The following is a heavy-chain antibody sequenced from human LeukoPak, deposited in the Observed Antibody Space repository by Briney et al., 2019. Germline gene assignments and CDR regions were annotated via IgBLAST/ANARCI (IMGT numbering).Heavy chain of an antibody. D-gene: IGHD6-13*01. Sequence: ASVRVSCKASGYTFTSYVISWGGQAPGQGLEGRGWISAYNGNTNYAQKLQGRVTMTRDKYISTAYLELSRLRSDDTAVYYCARARGIAAAGTTPGYWGQGTLVTVSS. V-gene: IGHV1-18*01. CDR1: GYTFTSYV. J-gene: IGHJ4*02. CDR2: ISAYNGNT. CDR3: ARARGIAAAGTTPGY.